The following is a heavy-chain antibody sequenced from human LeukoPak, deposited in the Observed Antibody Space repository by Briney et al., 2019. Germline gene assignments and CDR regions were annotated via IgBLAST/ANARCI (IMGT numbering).Heavy chain of an antibody. CDR2: ISGSGGST. CDR3: AKDSITIFGVVRRDNWFDP. V-gene: IGHV3-23*01. J-gene: IGHJ5*02. Sequence: GGSLRLSCAASGFTFSSYAMSWARQAPGKGLEWVSAISGSGGSTYYADSVKGRFTISRDNSKNTLYLQMNSLRAEDTAVYYCAKDSITIFGVVRRDNWFDPWGQGTLVTVSS. CDR1: GFTFSSYA. D-gene: IGHD3-3*01.